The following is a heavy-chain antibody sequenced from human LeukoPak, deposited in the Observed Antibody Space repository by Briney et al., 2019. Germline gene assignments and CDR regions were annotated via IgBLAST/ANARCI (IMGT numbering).Heavy chain of an antibody. CDR1: GYTFTGYY. CDR3: ASALASIHYYYYYGMDV. V-gene: IGHV1-2*02. CDR2: INPNSGGT. J-gene: IGHJ6*02. Sequence: ASVKVSCKASGYTFTGYYMHWVRQAPGQGLEWMGWINPNSGGTNYAQKFQGRVTMTRDTSISTAYMELSRLRSDDTAVYYCASALASIHYYYYYGMDVWGQGTTVTVSS.